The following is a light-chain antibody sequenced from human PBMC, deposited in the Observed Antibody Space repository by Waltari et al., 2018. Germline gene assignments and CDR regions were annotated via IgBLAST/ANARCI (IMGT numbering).Light chain of an antibody. CDR2: DTS. CDR1: QSVGSY. V-gene: IGKV3-11*01. CDR3: QQRGNWPLT. J-gene: IGKJ4*01. Sequence: DIVLTQSPATLSLSPGERATLSCRASQSVGSYLAWYQQKPGQAPRLTFYDTSSRATGVPARFTASGSGTDFSLTISSLDPEDFAVYYCQQRGNWPLTFGGGTKVEIK.